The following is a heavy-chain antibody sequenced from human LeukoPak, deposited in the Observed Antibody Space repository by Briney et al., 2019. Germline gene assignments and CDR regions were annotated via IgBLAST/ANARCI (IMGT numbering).Heavy chain of an antibody. CDR1: GGSISSGSYY. Sequence: SETLSLTCTVSGGSISSGSYYWSWIRQPAGKGLEWIGRIYTSGSTNYNPSLKSRVTISVDTSKNQFSLKLSSVTAADTAVYYCARIVVAAAGPGYYFDYWGQGTLVTVSS. CDR2: IYTSGST. CDR3: ARIVVAAAGPGYYFDY. J-gene: IGHJ4*02. V-gene: IGHV4-61*02. D-gene: IGHD6-13*01.